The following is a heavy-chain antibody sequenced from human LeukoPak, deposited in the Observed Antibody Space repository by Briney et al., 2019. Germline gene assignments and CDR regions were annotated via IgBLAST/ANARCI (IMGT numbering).Heavy chain of an antibody. CDR1: GFTFSSNA. Sequence: GGSLRLSCAASGFTFSSNAMNWVRQAPGKGLEWVSGISGSGGSTYSADSVKGRFTISRDNSKKTVHLQMNSLRAEDTAVYYCAKDRGLVGSTPSNFDYWGQGTPVTVSS. V-gene: IGHV3-23*01. D-gene: IGHD1-26*01. CDR3: AKDRGLVGSTPSNFDY. CDR2: ISGSGGST. J-gene: IGHJ4*02.